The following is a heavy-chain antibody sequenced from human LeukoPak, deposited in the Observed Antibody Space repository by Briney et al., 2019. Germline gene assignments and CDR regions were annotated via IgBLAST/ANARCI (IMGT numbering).Heavy chain of an antibody. Sequence: PRGSLRLSCAASGFTFSNAWMSWVRQAPGKGLEWVGRIKSKTDGGTTDYAAPVKGRFTISRDDSKNTLYLQMNSLKTEDTAVYYCTTRGSAGTRVFDYWGQGTLVTVSS. J-gene: IGHJ4*02. CDR3: TTRGSAGTRVFDY. D-gene: IGHD6-13*01. V-gene: IGHV3-15*01. CDR1: GFTFSNAW. CDR2: IKSKTDGGTT.